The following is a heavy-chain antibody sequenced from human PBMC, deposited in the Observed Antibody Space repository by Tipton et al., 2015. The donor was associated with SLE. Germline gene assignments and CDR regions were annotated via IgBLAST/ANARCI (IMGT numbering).Heavy chain of an antibody. CDR2: IYYIGST. CDR3: ARQGQQLVRPYYYGMDV. CDR1: GGSISSYY. Sequence: TLSLTCTVSGGSISSYYWSWIRQPPGKGLERIGYIYYIGSTNYNPSLKSRVTISVDTSKNQFSLKLSSVTAADTAVYYCARQGQQLVRPYYYGMDVWGQGTTVTVSS. D-gene: IGHD6-13*01. V-gene: IGHV4-59*08. J-gene: IGHJ6*02.